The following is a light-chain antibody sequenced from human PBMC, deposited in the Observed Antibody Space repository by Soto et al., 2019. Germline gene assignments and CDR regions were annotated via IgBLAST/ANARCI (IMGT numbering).Light chain of an antibody. J-gene: IGKJ1*01. V-gene: IGKV3-11*01. CDR2: DAS. Sequence: EIVLTQSPATLSLSPGERATLSCRASQSVSSYLAWYQQKPGQAPRLLIYDASNRATGIPARFSGSGSGTDFTLTISSLEPEDFAVYLCQQRSNWPPWTFGQGTKVEIK. CDR3: QQRSNWPPWT. CDR1: QSVSSY.